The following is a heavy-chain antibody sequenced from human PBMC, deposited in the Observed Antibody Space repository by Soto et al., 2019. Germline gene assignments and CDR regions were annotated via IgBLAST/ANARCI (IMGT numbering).Heavy chain of an antibody. J-gene: IGHJ3*02. V-gene: IGHV1-69*13. Sequence: SVKVSCKASGGTFSSYAISWVRQAPGQGLDWMGWIIPIFGTANYAQKFQGRVTITADESTSTAYMELSSLRSDDTAVYYCAGVQEAGTVRNAVDIGGEGTMATVSS. CDR1: GGTFSSYA. CDR3: AGVQEAGTVRNAVDI. CDR2: IIPIFGTA. D-gene: IGHD3-10*01.